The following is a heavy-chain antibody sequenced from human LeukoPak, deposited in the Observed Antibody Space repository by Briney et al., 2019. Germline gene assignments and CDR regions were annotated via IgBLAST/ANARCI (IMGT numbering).Heavy chain of an antibody. CDR2: ISSNGGST. CDR1: GFTFSSYA. D-gene: IGHD4-17*01. Sequence: GGSLRLSCAASGFTFSSYAMHWVRQAPGKGPEYVSAISSNGGSTYYANSVKGRFTISRDNSKNALYLQMGSLRAEDMAVYYCARVYGDYTVGYFDYWGQGTLVTVSS. J-gene: IGHJ4*02. CDR3: ARVYGDYTVGYFDY. V-gene: IGHV3-64*01.